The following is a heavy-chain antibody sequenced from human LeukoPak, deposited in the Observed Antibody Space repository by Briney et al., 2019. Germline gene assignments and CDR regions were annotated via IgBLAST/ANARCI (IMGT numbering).Heavy chain of an antibody. V-gene: IGHV3-48*01. CDR1: GFTFSSYS. CDR3: ASADLLDTTMINY. D-gene: IGHD5-18*01. Sequence: GGSLRLSCAASGFTFSSYSMNWVRQAPGKGLEWVSYISSGSGTIYYADSVKGRFTISRDNAKNSLYLQMNSLRAEDTAVYYCASADLLDTTMINYWGQGTLVTVPS. J-gene: IGHJ4*02. CDR2: ISSGSGTI.